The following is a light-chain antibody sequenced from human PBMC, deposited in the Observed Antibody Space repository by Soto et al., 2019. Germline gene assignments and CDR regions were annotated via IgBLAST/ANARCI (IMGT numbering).Light chain of an antibody. Sequence: ETVLTQSPGTLSLSPGERATLSCRASQSVNGNYLAWYQQKPGQAPRLLIYGTSSRATGIPDRFSGSGSGTDFTLTIRRLEPEDFAVYYCQQYGSSRTFGQGTKVDIK. V-gene: IGKV3-20*01. CDR2: GTS. J-gene: IGKJ1*01. CDR3: QQYGSSRT. CDR1: QSVNGNY.